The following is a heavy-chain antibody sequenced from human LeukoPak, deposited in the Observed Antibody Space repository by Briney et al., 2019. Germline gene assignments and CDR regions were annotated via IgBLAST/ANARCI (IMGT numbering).Heavy chain of an antibody. V-gene: IGHV3-21*01. CDR1: GFTFRSYS. CDR3: ARSPTDYVDYVSKNGYFDL. D-gene: IGHD4-17*01. Sequence: GGSLRLSCVPCGFTFRSYSMNWVRQAPGKGLEGVSSISSSKSYIYYADSVKGRFTISRDNAKNSLYLQMNSLRAEDTAVYYCARSPTDYVDYVSKNGYFDLWGRGTLVTVTS. CDR2: ISSSKSYI. J-gene: IGHJ2*01.